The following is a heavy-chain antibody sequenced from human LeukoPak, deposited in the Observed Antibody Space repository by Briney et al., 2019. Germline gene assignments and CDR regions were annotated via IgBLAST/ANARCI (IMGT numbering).Heavy chain of an antibody. D-gene: IGHD2-2*01. CDR3: AGGGVVPAAEGYYYYYGMDV. CDR2: INHSGST. Sequence: PSETLSLTCAVYGGSFSGYYWSWIRQPPGKGLEWIGEINHSGSTNYNPSLKSRVTISVDTSKNQFSLKLSSVTAADTAVYYCAGGGVVPAAEGYYYYYGMDVWGQGTTVTVSS. J-gene: IGHJ6*02. CDR1: GGSFSGYY. V-gene: IGHV4-34*01.